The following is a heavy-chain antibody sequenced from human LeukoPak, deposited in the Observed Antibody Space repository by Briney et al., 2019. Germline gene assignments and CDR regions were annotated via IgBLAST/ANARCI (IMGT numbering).Heavy chain of an antibody. CDR1: GGSISSYY. V-gene: IGHV4-59*01. CDR2: IYYSGST. CDR3: ARANPYYYDSSGYYSYNWFDP. Sequence: SETLSLTCTVSGGSISSYYWSWIRRPPGKGLEWIGYIYYSGSTNYNPSLKSRVTISVDTSKNQFSLKLSSVTAADTAVYYCARANPYYYDSSGYYSYNWFDPWGQGTLVTVSS. D-gene: IGHD3-22*01. J-gene: IGHJ5*02.